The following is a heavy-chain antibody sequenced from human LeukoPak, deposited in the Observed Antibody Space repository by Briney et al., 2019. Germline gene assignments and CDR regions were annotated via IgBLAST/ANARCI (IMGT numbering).Heavy chain of an antibody. J-gene: IGHJ4*02. D-gene: IGHD2-15*01. Sequence: ASLRISSEASLYTFTPYNIHTVREAPGQGLEWMGWITPNSGGTKYAQKFQGRVTMTSDTSISTAYMELSRLRSVDTAAYSCARGRGGGYFDFWGQETLVTVSS. CDR1: LYTFTPYN. CDR3: ARGRGGGYFDF. CDR2: ITPNSGGT. V-gene: IGHV1-2*02.